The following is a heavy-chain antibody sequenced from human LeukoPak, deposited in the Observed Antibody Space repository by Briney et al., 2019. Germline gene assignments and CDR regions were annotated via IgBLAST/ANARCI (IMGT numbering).Heavy chain of an antibody. D-gene: IGHD4-17*01. CDR1: GYTFTSYA. CDR3: ARGGGPMITVTPGAFDI. J-gene: IGHJ3*02. Sequence: ASVKVSCKASGYTFTSYAMHWVRQAPGQRLEWMGWINAGNGNTKYSQKFQGRVTITRDTPASTAYMELSSLRSEDTAVYYCARGGGPMITVTPGAFDIWGQGTMVTVSS. V-gene: IGHV1-3*01. CDR2: INAGNGNT.